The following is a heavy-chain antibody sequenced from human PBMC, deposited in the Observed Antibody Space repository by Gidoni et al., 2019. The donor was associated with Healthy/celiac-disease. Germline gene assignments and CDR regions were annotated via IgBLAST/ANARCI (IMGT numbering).Heavy chain of an antibody. Sequence: QVQLVESGGGVVQPGRSLRLSCAASGFTFSIYGMHWVRQAPGKGLEWVAVISYDGSNKYYADSVKGRFTISRDNSKNTLYLQMNSLRAEDTAVYYCAKDSGSGAVVTTGGGDYWGQGTLVTVSS. CDR2: ISYDGSNK. CDR1: GFTFSIYG. CDR3: AKDSGSGAVVTTGGGDY. J-gene: IGHJ4*02. V-gene: IGHV3-30*18. D-gene: IGHD3-10*01.